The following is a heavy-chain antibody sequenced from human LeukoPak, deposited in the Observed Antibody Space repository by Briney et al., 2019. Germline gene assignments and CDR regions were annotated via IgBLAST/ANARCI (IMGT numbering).Heavy chain of an antibody. Sequence: ASVKVSCKASGYTFTSYYMHWVRQAPGQGLEWMGIINPSGGSTSYAQKFQGRVTMTRDTSTSAVYMELSSLRSEDTAVYYCARTGIVVVTAIPWYFDYWGQGTLVTVSS. V-gene: IGHV1-46*01. CDR3: ARTGIVVVTAIPWYFDY. J-gene: IGHJ4*02. CDR2: INPSGGST. CDR1: GYTFTSYY. D-gene: IGHD2-21*02.